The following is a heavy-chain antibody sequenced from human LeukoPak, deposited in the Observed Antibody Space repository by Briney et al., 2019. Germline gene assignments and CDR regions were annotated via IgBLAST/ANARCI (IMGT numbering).Heavy chain of an antibody. CDR3: ARGGGRGIYGY. Sequence: PSETLSLTCTVSGGSISSYYWSWIRQPPGKGLEWIGYIYYSGSTNYNPSLKSRATISVDTSKNQFSLKLSSVTAADTAVYYCARGGGRGIYGYWGQGTLVTVSS. J-gene: IGHJ4*02. CDR1: GGSISSYY. CDR2: IYYSGST. V-gene: IGHV4-59*01. D-gene: IGHD3-16*01.